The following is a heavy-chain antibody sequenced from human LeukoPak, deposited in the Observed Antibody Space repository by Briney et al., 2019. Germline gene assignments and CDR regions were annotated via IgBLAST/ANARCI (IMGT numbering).Heavy chain of an antibody. CDR3: AKSGGYGLIDY. D-gene: IGHD6-25*01. J-gene: IGHJ4*01. V-gene: IGHV4-39*01. Sequence: SETLSLSCNVSGVSISSSSYYWGWIRQPPGKGLEWIGSIYSSGSTYYNSSLKSRVTISIDTSKNQVSLKMSSVTAADTAVYYCAKSGGYGLIDYWGQGTLVTVSS. CDR2: IYSSGST. CDR1: GVSISSSSYY.